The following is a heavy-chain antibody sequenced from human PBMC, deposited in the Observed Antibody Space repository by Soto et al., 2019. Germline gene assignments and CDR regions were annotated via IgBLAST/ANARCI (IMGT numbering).Heavy chain of an antibody. CDR2: IYSDGTT. CDR1: GITFGSRA. Sequence: GGSLRLSCVASGITFGSRAMSWVRQAPGKGLEWVSIIYSDGTTSYADSVKGRFTISRDNFKNTLHLQMNSLRAEDTAVYYCAILSNWGQGTLVTVSS. V-gene: IGHV3-53*01. J-gene: IGHJ4*02. CDR3: AILSN. D-gene: IGHD6-6*01.